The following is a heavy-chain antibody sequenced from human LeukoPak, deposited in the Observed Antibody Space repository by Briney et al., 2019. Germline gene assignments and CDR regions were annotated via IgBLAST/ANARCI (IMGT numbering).Heavy chain of an antibody. CDR1: GGTFSSYA. V-gene: IGHV1-69*13. CDR2: VIPMFATA. J-gene: IGHJ4*02. D-gene: IGHD4-17*01. CDR3: ARGLHGDYGYFDY. Sequence: SVKVSCKASGGTFSSYAISWVRQAPGQGLEWMGGVIPMFATANYAPKFQDRVTITADESTSTAYMELRSLRSEDTAVYHCARGLHGDYGYFDYWGQGTLDTVSS.